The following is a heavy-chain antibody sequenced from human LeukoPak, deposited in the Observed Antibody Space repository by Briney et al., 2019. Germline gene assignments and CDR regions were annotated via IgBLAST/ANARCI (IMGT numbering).Heavy chain of an antibody. CDR2: INHSGST. Sequence: SETLSLTCAVYGGSFSGYYWSWIRQPPGKGLEWIGEINHSGSTNYNPSLKSRVTISVDTSKNQFSLKLSSVTAADTAVYYCARGGRYYYDSSGYYYSPSTYYIDYWGQGTLVTVSS. CDR3: ARGGRYYYDSSGYYYSPSTYYIDY. V-gene: IGHV4-34*01. D-gene: IGHD3-22*01. J-gene: IGHJ4*02. CDR1: GGSFSGYY.